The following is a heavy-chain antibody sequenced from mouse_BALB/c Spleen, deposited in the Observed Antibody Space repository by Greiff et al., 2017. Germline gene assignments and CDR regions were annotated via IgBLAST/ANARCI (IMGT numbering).Heavy chain of an antibody. CDR1: GYSFTGYY. J-gene: IGHJ4*01. D-gene: IGHD1-1*01. CDR3: ARGYYGSSLYAMDY. V-gene: IGHV1S34*01. CDR2: ISCYNGAT. Sequence: LVKTGASVKISCKASGYSFTGYYMHRVKQSHGKSLEWIGYISCYNGATSYNQKFKGKATFTVDTSSSTAYMQFNSLTSEDSAVYYCARGYYGSSLYAMDYWGQGTSVTVSS.